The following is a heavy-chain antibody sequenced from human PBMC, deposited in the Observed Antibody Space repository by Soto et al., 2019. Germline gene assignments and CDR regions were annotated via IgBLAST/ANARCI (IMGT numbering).Heavy chain of an antibody. D-gene: IGHD3-10*01. J-gene: IGHJ4*02. CDR1: GGSISSGGYS. CDR3: ARTQGTMVRGVTRHYYFDY. CDR2: IYHSGST. V-gene: IGHV4-30-2*01. Sequence: SETLSLTCAVSGGSISSGGYSWSWIRQPPGKGLEWIGYIYHSGSTYYNPSLKSRVTISVDRSKNQFSLKLSSVTAADTAVYYCARTQGTMVRGVTRHYYFDYWGQGTLVTVSS.